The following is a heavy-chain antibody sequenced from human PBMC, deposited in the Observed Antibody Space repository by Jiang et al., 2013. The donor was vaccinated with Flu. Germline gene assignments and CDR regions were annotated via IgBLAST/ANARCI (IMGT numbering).Heavy chain of an antibody. J-gene: IGHJ3*02. V-gene: IGHV4-4*02. D-gene: IGHD3-10*01. CDR1: GGSISNTNW. CDR2: IYHSGNT. CDR3: AKKGSAFDI. Sequence: GPGLVKPLGTLSLSCDVTGGSISNTNWWSWVRQPPGKGLEWIGEIYHSGNTNYNPSLKSRVIMSVDNSKNQLSLKVNSVTAADTAVYYCAKKGSAFDIWGQGQWSSSLQ.